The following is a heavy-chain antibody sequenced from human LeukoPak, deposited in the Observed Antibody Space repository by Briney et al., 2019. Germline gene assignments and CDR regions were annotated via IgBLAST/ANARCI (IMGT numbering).Heavy chain of an antibody. CDR2: ISTSGSTI. CDR1: GFTFSSYE. Sequence: PGGSLRLSCAASGFTFSSYEMNWVRQAPGKGLEWVSYISTSGSTIFYADSVKGRFTTSRDNAKNSLYLQMNSLRAEDTAVYYCARDPVGEAARLDYWGLGTLVTVSS. J-gene: IGHJ4*02. D-gene: IGHD6-6*01. CDR3: ARDPVGEAARLDY. V-gene: IGHV3-48*03.